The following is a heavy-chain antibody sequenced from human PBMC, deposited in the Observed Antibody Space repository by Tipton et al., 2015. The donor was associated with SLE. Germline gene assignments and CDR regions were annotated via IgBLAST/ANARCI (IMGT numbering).Heavy chain of an antibody. CDR2: ISYDGSNK. CDR3: ARGGYCSSTSCSYSFDD. J-gene: IGHJ4*02. CDR1: GFTFSSYA. V-gene: IGHV3-30*04. Sequence: SLRLSCAASGFTFSSYAMHWVRQAPGKGLEWVAVISYDGSNKYYADSVKGRFTISRDNSKNTLYLQMNSLRAEDTAVYYCARGGYCSSTSCSYSFDDWGQGPLVTVSS. D-gene: IGHD2-2*01.